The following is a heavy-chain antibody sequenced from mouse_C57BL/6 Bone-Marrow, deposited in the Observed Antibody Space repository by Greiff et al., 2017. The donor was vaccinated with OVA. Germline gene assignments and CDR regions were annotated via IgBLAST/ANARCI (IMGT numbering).Heavy chain of an antibody. V-gene: IGHV2-2*01. D-gene: IGHD1-1*01. Sequence: VKLMESGPGLVQPSQCLSISCTASGFSLTSYGAHWVRQSPGKGLEWLGVIWSGGSTDYNAAFISRLSISKDNSKIQVFFKMNSLQADDTAIYYCARSCLCLRGYAYWGQGTLVTVSA. CDR1: GFSLTSYG. CDR3: ARSCLCLRGYAY. J-gene: IGHJ3*01. CDR2: IWSGGST.